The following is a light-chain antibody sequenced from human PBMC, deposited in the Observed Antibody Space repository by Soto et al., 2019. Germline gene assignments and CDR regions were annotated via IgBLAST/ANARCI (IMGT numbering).Light chain of an antibody. Sequence: QSALTQPPSASGTPGQRVTNSCSGSFSNIGSNPVNWYQQLPGAAPKLLIHSSNQRPSGVSDRFSGSKSGTSSFLAISGLQSEDEADYYCVAWDDNLSGSFVFGTGTKVTVL. CDR3: VAWDDNLSGSFV. J-gene: IGLJ1*01. V-gene: IGLV1-44*01. CDR2: SSN. CDR1: FSNIGSNP.